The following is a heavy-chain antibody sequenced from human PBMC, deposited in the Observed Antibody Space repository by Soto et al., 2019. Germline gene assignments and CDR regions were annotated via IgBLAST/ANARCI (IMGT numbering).Heavy chain of an antibody. V-gene: IGHV1-18*01. D-gene: IGHD1-7*01. Sequence: GAPVKVSCKASGYTFSSYGISWVRQAPGQGLEWMGWISAYNGNTNYAQKLQGRVTMTTDTSTSTAYMELRSLRSDDTAVYYCARGTNPYYYYGMDVWGQGTTVTVSS. CDR1: GYTFSSYG. CDR3: ARGTNPYYYYGMDV. J-gene: IGHJ6*02. CDR2: ISAYNGNT.